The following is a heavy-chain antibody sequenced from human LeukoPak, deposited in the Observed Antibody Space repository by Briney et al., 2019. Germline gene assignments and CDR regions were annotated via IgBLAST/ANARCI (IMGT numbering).Heavy chain of an antibody. CDR1: GFTFSIYW. CDR3: ARYSSYYYYGMDV. J-gene: IGHJ6*02. D-gene: IGHD2-21*01. Sequence: GGSLRLSRAASGFTFSIYWMSWVRQAPGKGLEWVANIKQDGSEKYYVDSVKGRFTISRDNAKNTLYLQMNSLRAEDTAVYYCARYSSYYYYGMDVWGQGTTVTVSS. CDR2: IKQDGSEK. V-gene: IGHV3-7*01.